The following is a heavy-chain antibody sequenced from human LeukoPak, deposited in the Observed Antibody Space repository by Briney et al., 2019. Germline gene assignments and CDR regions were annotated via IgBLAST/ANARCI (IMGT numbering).Heavy chain of an antibody. CDR3: ANSRGHGSGNL. Sequence: PGGSLRLSCAASGFTFSSYSMSWVRQAPGKGLEWVSGISGSGDRTYYADAVKGRFTISRDNSKNTVYLRMDSLRAEDTAVYYCANSRGHGSGNLWGQGTLVTVSS. CDR2: ISGSGDRT. CDR1: GFTFSSYS. D-gene: IGHD3-10*01. J-gene: IGHJ5*02. V-gene: IGHV3-23*01.